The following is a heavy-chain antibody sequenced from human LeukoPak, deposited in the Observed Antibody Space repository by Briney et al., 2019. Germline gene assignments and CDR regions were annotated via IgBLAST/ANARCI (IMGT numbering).Heavy chain of an antibody. D-gene: IGHD6-13*01. CDR2: INHSGST. V-gene: IGHV4-34*01. CDR3: ARLAIGPWRSSHEYFQH. CDR1: GGSFSGYY. J-gene: IGHJ1*01. Sequence: SETLSLTCAVYGGSFSGYYWSWIRQPRGKGLEWIGEINHSGSTNYNPSLKSRVTISVDRSKNQFSLKLTSVTAADTAVYYCARLAIGPWRSSHEYFQHWGQGTLVTVSS.